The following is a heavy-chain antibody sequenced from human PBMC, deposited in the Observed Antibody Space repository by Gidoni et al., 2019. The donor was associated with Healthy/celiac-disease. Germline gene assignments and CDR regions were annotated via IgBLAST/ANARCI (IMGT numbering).Heavy chain of an antibody. J-gene: IGHJ4*02. Sequence: QVQLVESGGGVVQPGRSLRLSCAASGFTFSSYGMHWVRQAPGKGLEWVAVISYDGSNKYYADSVKGRFTISRDNSKNTLYLQMNSLRAEDTAVYYCAKGIDDFWSGRWGQGTLVTVSS. V-gene: IGHV3-30*18. D-gene: IGHD3-3*01. CDR2: ISYDGSNK. CDR3: AKGIDDFWSGR. CDR1: GFTFSSYG.